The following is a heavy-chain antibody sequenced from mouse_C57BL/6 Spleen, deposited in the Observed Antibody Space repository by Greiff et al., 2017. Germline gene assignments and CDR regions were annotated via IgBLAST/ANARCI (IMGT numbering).Heavy chain of an antibody. CDR3: ARATYGSHWYFDV. CDR1: GYTFTSYW. CDR2: INPSSGYT. J-gene: IGHJ1*03. D-gene: IGHD1-1*01. Sequence: VQLQQSGAELAKPGASVKLSCKASGYTFTSYWMHWVKQRPGQGLEWIGYINPSSGYTKYNQKFKDKATLTADKSSSTAYMQLSSLTYEDSAVYYCARATYGSHWYFDVWGTGTTVTVSS. V-gene: IGHV1-7*01.